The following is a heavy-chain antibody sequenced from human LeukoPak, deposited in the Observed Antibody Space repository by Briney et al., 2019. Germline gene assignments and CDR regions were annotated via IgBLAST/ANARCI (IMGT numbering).Heavy chain of an antibody. CDR3: ATIRYGSGSYYSPPLDY. D-gene: IGHD3-10*01. Sequence: GGSLRLSCTTSGFKFRIFEVNWVRQAPGKGLEWISYINDDGSAMYYADSVKGRFTTSRDNAKDSAYLQMNSLRAEDAAVYYCATIRYGSGSYYSPPLDYWGQGTRVTVSS. V-gene: IGHV3-48*03. CDR1: GFKFRIFE. CDR2: INDDGSAM. J-gene: IGHJ4*02.